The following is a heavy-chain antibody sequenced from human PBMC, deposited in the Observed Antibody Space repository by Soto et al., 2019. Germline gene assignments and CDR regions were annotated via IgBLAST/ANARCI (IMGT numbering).Heavy chain of an antibody. J-gene: IGHJ4*02. D-gene: IGHD3-22*01. CDR1: GFTFSDHY. CDR2: IRNKAKSYTT. V-gene: IGHV3-72*01. CDR3: ARETYYYDSGRYYFYFDS. Sequence: EVQLVESGGGLIQPGGSLRLSCAVSGFTFSDHYMDWVRQAPGKGLEWVGRIRNKAKSYTTEYAASMKGRFTISRDDSLYLQLNSLKPVDTAVYYCARETYYYDSGRYYFYFDSWGQGTLVTVSA.